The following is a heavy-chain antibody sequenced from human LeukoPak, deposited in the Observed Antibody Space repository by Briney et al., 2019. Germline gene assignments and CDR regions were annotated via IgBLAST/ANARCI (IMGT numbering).Heavy chain of an antibody. CDR1: GGSISSSSYY. J-gene: IGHJ5*02. D-gene: IGHD4-17*01. V-gene: IGHV4-39*07. CDR2: IYYSGST. CDR3: ARSGGDYPNWFDP. Sequence: SETLSLTCTVSGGSISSSSYYWGWIRQPPGKGLEWIGSIYYSGSTYYNPSLKSRVTISVDTSKNQFSLKLSSVTAADTAVYYCARSGGDYPNWFDPWGQGTLVTVSS.